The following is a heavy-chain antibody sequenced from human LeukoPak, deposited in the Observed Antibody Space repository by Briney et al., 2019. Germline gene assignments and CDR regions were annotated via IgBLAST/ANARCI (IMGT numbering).Heavy chain of an antibody. J-gene: IGHJ4*02. CDR2: IYSSGNT. CDR1: GDSISSYH. V-gene: IGHV4-59*01. D-gene: IGHD3-22*01. CDR3: ARDGYDSSGLDY. Sequence: KPSETLSLTCSVSGDSISSYHWSWIRQPPGKGLEWIGYIYSSGNTNYNPSLKSRVTISVDTSKNQFSPKLSSVTAADTAVYYCARDGYDSSGLDYWGQGTLVTVSS.